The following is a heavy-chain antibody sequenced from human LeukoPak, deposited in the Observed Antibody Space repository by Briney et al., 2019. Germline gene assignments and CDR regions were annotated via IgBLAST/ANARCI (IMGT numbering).Heavy chain of an antibody. CDR1: GFTFSSYG. Sequence: PGGSLRLSCAASGFTFSSYGMHWVRQAPGKGLEWVAVISYDGSNKYYADSVKGRFTISRDNSKNTLYLQMNSLRAEDTAVYYCAKDSGSSWYDEYFQHWGQGTLVTVSS. CDR2: ISYDGSNK. D-gene: IGHD6-13*01. V-gene: IGHV3-30*18. CDR3: AKDSGSSWYDEYFQH. J-gene: IGHJ1*01.